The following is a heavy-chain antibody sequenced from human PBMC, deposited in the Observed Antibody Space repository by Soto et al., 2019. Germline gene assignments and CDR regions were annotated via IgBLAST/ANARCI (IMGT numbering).Heavy chain of an antibody. V-gene: IGHV1-18*01. D-gene: IGHD3-22*01. J-gene: IGHJ4*02. Sequence: ASVKVSCKASGYTFTSYGISWVRQSPGQGLEWMGWISGYDGNAHYAQNFQGRVTMTTGKYTDTAYMELKSLRSDDTAIYYCARDRLRGYDSSGFYSWGQGTMVTVSS. CDR3: ARDRLRGYDSSGFYS. CDR2: ISGYDGNA. CDR1: GYTFTSYG.